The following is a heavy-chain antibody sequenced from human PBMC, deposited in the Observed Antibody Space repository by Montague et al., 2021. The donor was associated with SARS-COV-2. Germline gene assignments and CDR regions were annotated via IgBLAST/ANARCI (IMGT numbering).Heavy chain of an antibody. Sequence: SESLSLTCSVSGDSINNSRYYWGWIRQPPGKGLEWIGTIYYSGSAYYNPPLKSRVTISVDTSKDQFSLKLNSVTATDTAVYYCARLESTRGVIIRGAFHIWSQGTKVTVSS. CDR1: GDSINNSRYY. CDR3: ARLESTRGVIIRGAFHI. CDR2: IYYSGSA. V-gene: IGHV4-39*01. J-gene: IGHJ3*02. D-gene: IGHD3-10*01.